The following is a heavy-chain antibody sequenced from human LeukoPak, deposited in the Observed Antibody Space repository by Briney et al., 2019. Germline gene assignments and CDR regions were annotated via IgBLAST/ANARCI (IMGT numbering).Heavy chain of an antibody. J-gene: IGHJ3*02. Sequence: PGGSLRLSCGASGFTFSSYSMNWVRQAPGKGLEWVSAISGSGGSTYYADSVKGRFTISRDNSKNTLYLQMNSLRAEDTAVYYCAKGRQLRRSDAFDIWGQGTMVTVSS. CDR2: ISGSGGST. CDR3: AKGRQLRRSDAFDI. D-gene: IGHD1-26*01. V-gene: IGHV3-23*01. CDR1: GFTFSSYS.